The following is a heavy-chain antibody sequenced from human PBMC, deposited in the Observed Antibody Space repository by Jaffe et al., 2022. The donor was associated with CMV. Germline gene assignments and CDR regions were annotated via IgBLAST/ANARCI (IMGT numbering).Heavy chain of an antibody. D-gene: IGHD5-18*01. J-gene: IGHJ6*02. CDR2: IIPIFGTA. CDR3: ARATRPVIQLWLLGPYYYGMDV. CDR1: GGTFSSYA. Sequence: QVQLVQSGAEVKKPGSSVKVSCKASGGTFSSYAISWVRQAPGQGLEWMGGIIPIFGTANYAQKFQGRVTITADESTSTAYMELSSLRSEDTAVYYCARATRPVIQLWLLGPYYYGMDVWGQGTTVTVSS. V-gene: IGHV1-69*01.